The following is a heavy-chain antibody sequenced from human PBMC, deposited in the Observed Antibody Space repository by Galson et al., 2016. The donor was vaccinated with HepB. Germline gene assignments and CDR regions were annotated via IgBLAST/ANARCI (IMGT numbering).Heavy chain of an antibody. CDR2: ISYDGSYE. Sequence: SLRLSCAASGFTFSSYAMHWVRQAPGKGLEWVAVISYDGSYEQYEGAVKGRFTISRDNFKNTLYLHLNSLRAEETAVYYCARAVHGSGSYWDKWGQGTLVAVSS. CDR3: ARAVHGSGSYWDK. CDR1: GFTFSSYA. J-gene: IGHJ4*02. V-gene: IGHV3-30*04. D-gene: IGHD3-10*01.